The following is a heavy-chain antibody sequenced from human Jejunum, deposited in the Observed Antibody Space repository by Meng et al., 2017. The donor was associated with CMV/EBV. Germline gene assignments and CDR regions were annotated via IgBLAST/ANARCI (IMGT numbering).Heavy chain of an antibody. CDR2: LNDSGDRT. V-gene: IGHV3-23*01. J-gene: IGHJ1*01. Sequence: GFIFTTYAMNWVRQAPGKGLQWVSGLNDSGDRTYYADSVKGRFTVSRDNSKSTLYLQMNSLTAEDTAIYYCAKGKPSVDSGDSFHHWGQGTLVTVSS. CDR3: AKGKPSVDSGDSFHH. D-gene: IGHD3-10*01. CDR1: GFIFTTYA.